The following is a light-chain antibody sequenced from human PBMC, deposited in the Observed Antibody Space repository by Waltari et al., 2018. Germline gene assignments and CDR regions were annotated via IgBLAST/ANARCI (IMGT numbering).Light chain of an antibody. CDR2: INT. V-gene: IGLV1-44*01. Sequence: QSVLTQPPSASGTPGQRVTTSCSCSSSNIGSNTVSWYQQLPDTAPKRLIYINTQRPSGVPDRFSGSKSGTSASLAISGLQSEDEADYYCAAWDDSRGYVFGTGTKVTVL. CDR3: AAWDDSRGYV. CDR1: SSNIGSNT. J-gene: IGLJ1*01.